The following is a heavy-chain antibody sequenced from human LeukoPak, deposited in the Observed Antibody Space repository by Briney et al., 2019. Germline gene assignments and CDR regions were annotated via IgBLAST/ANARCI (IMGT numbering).Heavy chain of an antibody. J-gene: IGHJ1*01. CDR2: IIPIFGTA. V-gene: IGHV1-69*13. Sequence: SVKVSCKASGGTFSSYAISWVRQAPGQGLEWMGGIIPIFGTANYAQKFQGRVTITADESTSTAYMELSRLRSDDTAVYYCARVVGVIRRHAEYFQHWGQGTLVTVSS. D-gene: IGHD2-2*01. CDR3: ARVVGVIRRHAEYFQH. CDR1: GGTFSSYA.